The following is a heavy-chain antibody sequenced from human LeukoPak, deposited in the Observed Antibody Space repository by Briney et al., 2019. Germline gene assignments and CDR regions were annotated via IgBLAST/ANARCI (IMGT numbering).Heavy chain of an antibody. D-gene: IGHD3-10*01. J-gene: IGHJ4*02. CDR3: LRDWYGSGSYWQIRESYFDY. CDR1: GFTFSNAW. CDR2: IKSKTDGGTT. V-gene: IGHV3-15*01. Sequence: GGSLRVSCAASGFTFSNAWMSWVRQAPGKGLQWVGRIKSKTDGGTTDYAAPVKGRFTISRDDSKNTLYLQMNSLKTEDTAVYYCLRDWYGSGSYWQIRESYFDYWGQGTLVTVSS.